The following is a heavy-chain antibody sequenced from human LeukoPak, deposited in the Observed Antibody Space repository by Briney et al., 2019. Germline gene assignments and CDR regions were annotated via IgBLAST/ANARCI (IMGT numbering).Heavy chain of an antibody. CDR1: GGSISSYY. V-gene: IGHV4-4*07. CDR3: ARDGDYDSSGYYSPFDY. D-gene: IGHD3-22*01. CDR2: IYTSGST. J-gene: IGHJ4*02. Sequence: SETLSLTCTVSGGSISSYYWSWIRQPAGKGPEWIGRIYTSGSTNYNPSLKSRVTMSVDTSKNQFSLKLSSVTAADTAVYYCARDGDYDSSGYYSPFDYWGQGTLVTVSS.